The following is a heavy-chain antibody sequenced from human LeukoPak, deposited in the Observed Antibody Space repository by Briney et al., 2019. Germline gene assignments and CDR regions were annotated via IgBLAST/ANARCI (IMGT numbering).Heavy chain of an antibody. D-gene: IGHD1-26*01. CDR2: ISSSGSTI. CDR1: GFTFSSYS. V-gene: IGHV3-48*04. CDR3: AKDLWGGSYVGGDAFDI. J-gene: IGHJ3*02. Sequence: PGGSLRLSCAASGFTFSSYSMNWVRQAPGKGLEWVSYISSSGSTIYYADSVKGRFTISRDNAKNSLYLQMNSLRAEDTAVYYCAKDLWGGSYVGGDAFDIWGQGTMVTVSS.